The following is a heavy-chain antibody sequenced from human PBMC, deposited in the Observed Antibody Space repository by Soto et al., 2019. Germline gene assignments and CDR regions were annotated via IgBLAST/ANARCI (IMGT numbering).Heavy chain of an antibody. CDR3: ARLLVVVVIDSDGMDV. V-gene: IGHV4-39*01. CDR2: IYYSGST. Sequence: QLQLQESGPGLVKPSETLSLTCTVSGGSISSSSYYWGWIRQPPGKGLEWIGSIYYSGSTYYNPSLKSPVTISVDTSKNQFSLKLSSVTAADTAVYYCARLLVVVVIDSDGMDVWGQGTTVTVSS. D-gene: IGHD2-15*01. J-gene: IGHJ6*02. CDR1: GGSISSSSYY.